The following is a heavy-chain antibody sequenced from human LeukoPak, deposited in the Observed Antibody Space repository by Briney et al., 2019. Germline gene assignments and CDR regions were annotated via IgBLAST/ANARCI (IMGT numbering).Heavy chain of an antibody. V-gene: IGHV3-23*01. CDR2: ISGSGGST. CDR3: AKSPESNYDFWSGYTSFDY. Sequence: PGGSLRLSCAASGFTFSSYSMNWVRQAPGKGLEWVSAISGSGGSTYYADSVKGRFTISRDNSKNTLYLQMNSLRTEDTAVYYCAKSPESNYDFWSGYTSFDYWGQGTLVTVSS. D-gene: IGHD3-3*01. J-gene: IGHJ4*02. CDR1: GFTFSSYS.